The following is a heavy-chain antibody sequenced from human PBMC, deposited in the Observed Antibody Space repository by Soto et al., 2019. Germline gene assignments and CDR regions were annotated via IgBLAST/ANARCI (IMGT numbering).Heavy chain of an antibody. V-gene: IGHV3-30-3*01. CDR1: GFTFSSYA. CDR3: ARDYSSSSGRAYYYYYGMDV. D-gene: IGHD6-6*01. CDR2: ISYDGSNK. Sequence: GGSLRLSCAASGFTFSSYAMHWVRQAPGKGLEWVAVISYDGSNKYYADSVKGRFTISRDNSKNTLYLQMNSLRAEDTAVYYCARDYSSSSGRAYYYYYGMDVWGQGTTVTVSS. J-gene: IGHJ6*02.